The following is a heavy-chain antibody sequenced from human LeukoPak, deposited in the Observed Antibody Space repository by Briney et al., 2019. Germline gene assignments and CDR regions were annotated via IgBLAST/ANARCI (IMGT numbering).Heavy chain of an antibody. V-gene: IGHV1-69*05. CDR1: GGTFSSYA. J-gene: IGHJ5*02. Sequence: ASVKVSCKASGGTFSSYAISWVRQAPGQGLEWMGRIIPIFGTANYAQKFQGRVTITTDESTSTDYMELSSLRSEDTAVYYCAREGYYDSSGYYGWFDPWGQGTLVTVSS. CDR2: IIPIFGTA. CDR3: AREGYYDSSGYYGWFDP. D-gene: IGHD3-22*01.